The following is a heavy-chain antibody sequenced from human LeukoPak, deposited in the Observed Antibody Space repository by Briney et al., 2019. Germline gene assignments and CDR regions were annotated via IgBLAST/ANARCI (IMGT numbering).Heavy chain of an antibody. CDR3: ARAGYGDSDFDY. Sequence: SETLSLTCTVSGGSISSGSYYWSWIRQPAGKGLEWIGRIYTSGSTNYNPSLKSRVTISVDTSKNQFSLKLSSVTAADTAVYYCARAGYGDSDFDYWGQGILVTVSS. J-gene: IGHJ4*02. CDR1: GGSISSGSYY. V-gene: IGHV4-61*02. CDR2: IYTSGST. D-gene: IGHD4-17*01.